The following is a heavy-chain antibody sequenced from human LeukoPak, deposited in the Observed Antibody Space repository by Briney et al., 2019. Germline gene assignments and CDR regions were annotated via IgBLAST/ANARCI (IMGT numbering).Heavy chain of an antibody. CDR2: ISSSSSTI. V-gene: IGHV3-48*04. Sequence: GGSLRLSCAASGFTFSSYSMNWVRQAPGKGLEWVSYISSSSSTIYYADSVKGRFTISRDNAKNSLYLQMNSLRAEDTAVYYCAKGSGQKVSWEGYWGQGTLVTVSS. D-gene: IGHD6-13*01. CDR3: AKGSGQKVSWEGY. J-gene: IGHJ4*02. CDR1: GFTFSSYS.